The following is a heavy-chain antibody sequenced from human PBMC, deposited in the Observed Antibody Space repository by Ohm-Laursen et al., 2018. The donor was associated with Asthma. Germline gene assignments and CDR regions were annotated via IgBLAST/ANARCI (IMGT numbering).Heavy chain of an antibody. CDR1: GYSLSSNA. CDR3: ARGITFSDY. CDR2: INTNTGNP. V-gene: IGHV7-4-1*02. J-gene: IGHJ4*02. Sequence: VASVKVSCKASGYSLSSNAISWARQAPGQGLEWLGWINTNTGNPTFAQGLTGRFVLSLDTSVSTAYLQISSLKAEDTAVYYCARGITFSDYWGQGTLVTVSS. D-gene: IGHD3-16*01.